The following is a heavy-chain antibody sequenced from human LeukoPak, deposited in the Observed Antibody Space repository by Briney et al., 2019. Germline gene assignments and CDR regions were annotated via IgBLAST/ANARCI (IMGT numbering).Heavy chain of an antibody. J-gene: IGHJ4*02. V-gene: IGHV3-20*04. CDR1: GFTFGDYG. Sequence: GGSLRLSCAASGFTFGDYGMRWVRQGPGKGREWVSGIKWNGANISYADSVRGRFTIFRDDAKNSLYLQMNSLRAEDTAFYYCARGYCSGNTCYFFDYWGQGTLVTVSS. CDR2: IKWNGANI. D-gene: IGHD2-15*01. CDR3: ARGYCSGNTCYFFDY.